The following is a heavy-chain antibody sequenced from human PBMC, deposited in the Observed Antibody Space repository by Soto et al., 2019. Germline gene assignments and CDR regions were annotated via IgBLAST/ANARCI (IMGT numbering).Heavy chain of an antibody. V-gene: IGHV1-3*01. D-gene: IGHD3-10*01. CDR2: INAGNGNT. Sequence: ASVKVSCKASGYTFTSYSMHWVRQAPGQRLEWMGWINAGNGNTKYSQKFQGRVTITRDTSASTAYMELSSLRSEDMAVYYCARDGTGITMVRGVILYYFDYWGQGTLVTVSS. CDR1: GYTFTSYS. CDR3: ARDGTGITMVRGVILYYFDY. J-gene: IGHJ4*02.